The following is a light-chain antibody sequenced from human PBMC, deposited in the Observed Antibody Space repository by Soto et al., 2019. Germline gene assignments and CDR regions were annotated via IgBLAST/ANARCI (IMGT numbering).Light chain of an antibody. Sequence: QSVLTQPASVSGSPGQSITISCAGTSSDVGGYNYVSWYQQHPGKVPRLIISDVNKQPSGVSDRFSGSKSGNTASLTISGLQAEDEADYYCASFTRSATVVFGGGTKLTVL. J-gene: IGLJ2*01. CDR2: DVN. CDR1: SSDVGGYNY. V-gene: IGLV2-14*03. CDR3: ASFTRSATVV.